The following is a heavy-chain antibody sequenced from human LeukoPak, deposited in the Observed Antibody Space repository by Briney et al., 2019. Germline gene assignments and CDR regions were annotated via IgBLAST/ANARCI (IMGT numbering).Heavy chain of an antibody. CDR1: GGTFSSYA. J-gene: IGHJ4*02. V-gene: IGHV1-69*05. CDR3: AGARSLRFLEWFY. Sequence: SVKVSCTASGGTFSSYAISWVRQAPGQGLEWMGGIIPIFGTANYAQKFQGRVTITTDESTSTAYMELSSLRSEDTAVYYCAGARSLRFLEWFYWGQGTLVTVSS. D-gene: IGHD3-3*01. CDR2: IIPIFGTA.